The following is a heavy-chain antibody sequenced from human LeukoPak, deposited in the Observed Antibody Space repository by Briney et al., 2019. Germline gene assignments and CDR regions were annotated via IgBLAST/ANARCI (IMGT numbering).Heavy chain of an antibody. Sequence: ASVKVSCKASGGTFSSYAISWVRQAPGQGLEWMGWIYPSSGDIDYSHIFEGRVTMTRDTSISTAYMELGRLRSDDTAVYYCARAAIAVAGDYNYHYMDVWGKGTTVTVSS. CDR1: GGTFSSYA. D-gene: IGHD6-19*01. V-gene: IGHV1-2*07. CDR3: ARAAIAVAGDYNYHYMDV. J-gene: IGHJ6*03. CDR2: IYPSSGDI.